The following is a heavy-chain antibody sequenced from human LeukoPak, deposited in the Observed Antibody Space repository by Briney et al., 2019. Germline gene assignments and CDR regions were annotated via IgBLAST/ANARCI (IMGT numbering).Heavy chain of an antibody. V-gene: IGHV4-59*10. Sequence: SETLSLTCSVYGASIGSFYWSWIRQPPGRGLEWIGRINTSGSTNYNPSHKSRVTISVDTSKNQFSLKLSPVTAADTAVYYCARCYYDSTGYYDYFDYWGQGTLVTVSS. CDR1: GASIGSFY. J-gene: IGHJ4*02. CDR3: ARCYYDSTGYYDYFDY. CDR2: INTSGST. D-gene: IGHD3-22*01.